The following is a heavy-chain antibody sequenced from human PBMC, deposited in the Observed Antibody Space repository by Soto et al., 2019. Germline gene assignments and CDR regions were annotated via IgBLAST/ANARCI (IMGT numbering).Heavy chain of an antibody. Sequence: GGSLRLSCEASGFSFSRYGMHWVRQAPGMGLEWVAVISWDGLAQYYADSVKGRFTISRDNSQSTLYLQMNSLRTEDTAIYYCAKETVQVGGPNYFDYWGQGALVTVSS. CDR3: AKETVQVGGPNYFDY. J-gene: IGHJ4*02. D-gene: IGHD1-1*01. CDR1: GFSFSRYG. V-gene: IGHV3-30*18. CDR2: ISWDGLAQ.